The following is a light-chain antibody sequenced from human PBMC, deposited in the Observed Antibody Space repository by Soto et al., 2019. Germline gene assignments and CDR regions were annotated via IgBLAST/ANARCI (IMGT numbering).Light chain of an antibody. CDR1: SSNIGAGYD. J-gene: IGLJ2*01. CDR2: GNT. V-gene: IGLV1-40*01. CDR3: QSYDISLSVVV. Sequence: QSALTQPPSVSGAPGQRATISCTGSSSNIGAGYDVHWYQQLPGAAPKLLISGNTNRPSGVPDRFSGSKSGTSASLAITGLQAEDEADYYCQSYDISLSVVVFGGGTKLTVL.